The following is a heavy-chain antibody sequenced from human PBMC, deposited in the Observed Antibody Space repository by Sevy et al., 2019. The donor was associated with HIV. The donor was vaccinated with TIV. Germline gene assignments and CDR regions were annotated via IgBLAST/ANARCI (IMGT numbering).Heavy chain of an antibody. Sequence: SETLSLTCTVSGGSVSSDISYWNWIRQPPGKGLECIGSISYSGTTSYNPSLKSRVTISLDTSKNQFSLKVNSVTAADTAIYYCAKRDYGDYVDYFGPWGQGTLVTVFS. CDR1: GGSVSSDISY. CDR3: AKRDYGDYVDYFGP. D-gene: IGHD4-17*01. J-gene: IGHJ5*02. V-gene: IGHV4-61*01. CDR2: ISYSGTT.